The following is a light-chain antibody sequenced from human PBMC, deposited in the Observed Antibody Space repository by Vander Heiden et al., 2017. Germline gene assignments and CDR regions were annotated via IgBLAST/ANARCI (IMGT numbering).Light chain of an antibody. Sequence: ELVFTQSPATLSLSPGERATLSCRASQSVSSYLAWYQQKPGQAPRLLIYDASNRATGIPARFSGSGSGTDFTLTISSLEPEDFAVYYCQQRGNWPLTFGGGTKVEIK. J-gene: IGKJ4*01. CDR2: DAS. V-gene: IGKV3-11*01. CDR3: QQRGNWPLT. CDR1: QSVSSY.